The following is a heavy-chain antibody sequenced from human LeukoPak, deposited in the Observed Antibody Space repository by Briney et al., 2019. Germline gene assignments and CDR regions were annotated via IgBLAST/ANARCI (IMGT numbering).Heavy chain of an antibody. CDR1: GFTFSSRV. D-gene: IGHD3-22*01. Sequence: GGSLRLSCAASGFTFSSRVMHWVRQAPGKGLEWVAVISSDGSSKYYADSVKGRFTISRDNSKNTLYLQMKSLRAEDTAVYYCAREGTTIVVALDYWGQGTLVTVSS. J-gene: IGHJ4*02. V-gene: IGHV3-30-3*01. CDR3: AREGTTIVVALDY. CDR2: ISSDGSSK.